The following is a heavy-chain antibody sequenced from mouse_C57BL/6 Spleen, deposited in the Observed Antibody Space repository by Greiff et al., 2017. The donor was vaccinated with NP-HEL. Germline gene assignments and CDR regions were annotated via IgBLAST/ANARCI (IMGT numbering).Heavy chain of an antibody. D-gene: IGHD1-1*01. CDR1: GYTFTSYW. CDR3: ARSYYGSRGY. CDR2: IDPSDSYT. V-gene: IGHV1-50*01. Sequence: VKLQQPGAELVKPGASVKLSCKASGYTFTSYWMQWVKQRPGQGLEWIGEIDPSDSYTNYNQKFKGKATLTVDTSSSTAYMQLSSLTSEDSAVYYCARSYYGSRGYWGQGTTLTVSS. J-gene: IGHJ2*01.